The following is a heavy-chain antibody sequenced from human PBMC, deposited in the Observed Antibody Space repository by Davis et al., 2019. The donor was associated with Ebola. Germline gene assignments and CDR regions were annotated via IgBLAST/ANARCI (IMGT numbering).Heavy chain of an antibody. Sequence: GESLKISCAASGFTFTGFWMSWARQAPGKGLEWVANIKQDGSEKYYVNSVKGRFIISRDNAKNSLYLQMNSLRAEDTAVYYCARRSSQALDWGQGTLVTVSS. CDR2: IKQDGSEK. CDR1: GFTFTGFW. D-gene: IGHD6-6*01. J-gene: IGHJ4*02. V-gene: IGHV3-7*01. CDR3: ARRSSQALD.